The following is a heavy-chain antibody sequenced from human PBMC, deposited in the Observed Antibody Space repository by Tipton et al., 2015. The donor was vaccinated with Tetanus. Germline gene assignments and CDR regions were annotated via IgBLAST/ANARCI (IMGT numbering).Heavy chain of an antibody. CDR3: ASGSTLDY. Sequence: SLRLSCAASGFTFSSYAMSWVRQAPGKGLEWVSSISSTSSYIYYADSLKDRFTISRDNAKSSLYLQMNTLRADDTAVYYCASGSTLDYWGQGTVDTVSS. V-gene: IGHV3-21*01. J-gene: IGHJ4*02. CDR1: GFTFSSYA. CDR2: ISSTSSYI. D-gene: IGHD6-25*01.